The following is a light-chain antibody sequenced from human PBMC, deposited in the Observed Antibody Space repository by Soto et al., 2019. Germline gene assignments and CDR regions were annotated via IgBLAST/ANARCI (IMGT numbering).Light chain of an antibody. J-gene: IGKJ2*01. CDR1: QSVNNNF. CDR3: QQYGDSPYT. Sequence: EIVLTQSPATLSLSPGERAALSCGGSQSVNNNFFAWYQQIPGQAPRLLIYGASSRASGIPARFSGSGSGTDFTLTISRLEPEDFAVYYCQQYGDSPYTFGQGTKLQIK. CDR2: GAS. V-gene: IGKV3-20*01.